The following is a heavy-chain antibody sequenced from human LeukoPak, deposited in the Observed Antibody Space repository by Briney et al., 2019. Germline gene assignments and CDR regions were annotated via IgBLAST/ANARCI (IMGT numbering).Heavy chain of an antibody. J-gene: IGHJ4*02. CDR2: IKQDGSEK. CDR3: AKRTGVTELHFDH. CDR1: GFTFSSYS. V-gene: IGHV3-7*03. D-gene: IGHD1-7*01. Sequence: GGSLRLSCAASGFTFSSYSMNWVRQAPGKGLEWVANIKQDGSEKYYVDSVKGRFTISRDNAKNSLYQQMNSLRAEDTAVYYCAKRTGVTELHFDHWGQGTLVTVSS.